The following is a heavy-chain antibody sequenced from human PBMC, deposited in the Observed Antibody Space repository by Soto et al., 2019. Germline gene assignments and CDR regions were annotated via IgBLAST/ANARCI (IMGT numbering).Heavy chain of an antibody. CDR3: ARSYIVVATDAVGGDDAFDI. J-gene: IGHJ3*02. D-gene: IGHD2-2*01. CDR2: ISAYNGNT. Sequence: GASVKVSCKASGYTFTSYGISWVRQAPGQGLEWMGWISAYNGNTNYAQKLQGRVTMTTDTSTSTAYMELRSLRSDDTAVYYCARSYIVVATDAVGGDDAFDIWGQGTMVTVSS. V-gene: IGHV1-18*04. CDR1: GYTFTSYG.